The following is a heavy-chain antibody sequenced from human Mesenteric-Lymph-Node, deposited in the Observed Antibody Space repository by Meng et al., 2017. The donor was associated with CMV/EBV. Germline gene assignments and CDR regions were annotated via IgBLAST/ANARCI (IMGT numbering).Heavy chain of an antibody. CDR1: GFTFSSYE. J-gene: IGHJ4*02. V-gene: IGHV3-9*01. D-gene: IGHD3-10*02. CDR2: ISWNSGSI. CDR3: AKGLGSGSYYTDYYFDY. Sequence: GGSLRLSCAASGFTFSSYEMIWVRQAPGKGLEWVSGISWNSGSIGYADSVKGRFTISRDNAKNSLYLQMNSLRAEDTALYYCAKGLGSGSYYTDYYFDYWGQGTLVTVSS.